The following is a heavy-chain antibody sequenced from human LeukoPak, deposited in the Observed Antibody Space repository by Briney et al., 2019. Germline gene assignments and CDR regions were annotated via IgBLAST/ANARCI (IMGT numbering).Heavy chain of an antibody. CDR3: ARDPRYCSSTSCYVYGMDV. D-gene: IGHD2-2*01. CDR2: IYTRGST. J-gene: IGHJ6*02. V-gene: IGHV4-4*07. Sequence: SETLSLICTVSGGSISSYYWSWMRQPAGKGLEWIGRIYTRGSTNYNPSLKSRVTMSVDTSKNQFSLKLSSVTAADTAVYYCARDPRYCSSTSCYVYGMDVWGQGTTVTVSS. CDR1: GGSISSYY.